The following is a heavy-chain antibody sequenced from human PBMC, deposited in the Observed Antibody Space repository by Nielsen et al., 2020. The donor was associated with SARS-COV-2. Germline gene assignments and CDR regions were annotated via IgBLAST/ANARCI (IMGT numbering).Heavy chain of an antibody. V-gene: IGHV3-11*05. CDR1: GFTFSDYY. J-gene: IGHJ4*02. Sequence: GGSLRLSCAASGFTFSDYYMSWIRQAPGKGLEWVSYISSSSSYTNYADSVKGRFTISRDNAKNSLYLQMNSLRAEDTALYYCARETTRALDYWGQGTLVTVSS. CDR3: ARETTRALDY. CDR2: ISSSSSYT. D-gene: IGHD1-1*01.